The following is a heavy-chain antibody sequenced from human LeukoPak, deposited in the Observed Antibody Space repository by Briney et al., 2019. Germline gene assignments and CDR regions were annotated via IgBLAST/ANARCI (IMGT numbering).Heavy chain of an antibody. D-gene: IGHD2-2*01. V-gene: IGHV1-69*04. CDR3: ARGRDCSSTSCHFGMDV. Sequence: GASVKVSCKASGGTFISYAISWVRQAPGQGLEWMGRIIPILGIANYAQKFQGRVTITADKSTSTAYMELSSLRSEDTAVYYCARGRDCSSTSCHFGMDVWGQGTTVTVSS. CDR1: GGTFISYA. J-gene: IGHJ6*02. CDR2: IIPILGIA.